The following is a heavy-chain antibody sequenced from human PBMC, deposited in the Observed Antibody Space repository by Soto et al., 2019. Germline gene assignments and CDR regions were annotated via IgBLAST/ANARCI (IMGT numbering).Heavy chain of an antibody. V-gene: IGHV1-18*01. D-gene: IGHD4-17*01. CDR3: AKDRNYGDFDY. Sequence: QVQLVQSGAEVKKPGASVKVSCKASGYTFTSYGISWVRQAPGQGLEWMGWISAYNGNTNYAQKLQGRATMTTDTSTSTAYRELRSLRSDDTAVYYGAKDRNYGDFDYWGQGTPVTVSS. CDR2: ISAYNGNT. J-gene: IGHJ4*02. CDR1: GYTFTSYG.